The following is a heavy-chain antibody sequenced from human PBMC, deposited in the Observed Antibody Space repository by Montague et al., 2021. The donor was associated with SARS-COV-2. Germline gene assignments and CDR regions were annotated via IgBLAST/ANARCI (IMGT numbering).Heavy chain of an antibody. D-gene: IGHD2-21*02. Sequence: SLRLSCAASGFTFSSYAMHWVRQAPGKGLEWVAVISYDGSNKYYVDSVKGRFTISGDNSKNTLYLQMNSLRAEDTAVYYCAREGDIVVVTDAFDIWGQGTMVTVSS. CDR2: ISYDGSNK. CDR3: AREGDIVVVTDAFDI. CDR1: GFTFSSYA. J-gene: IGHJ3*02. V-gene: IGHV3-30*04.